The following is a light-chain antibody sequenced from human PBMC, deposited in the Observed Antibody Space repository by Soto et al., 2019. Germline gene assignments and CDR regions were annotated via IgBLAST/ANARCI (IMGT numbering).Light chain of an antibody. V-gene: IGLV2-23*01. J-gene: IGLJ1*01. Sequence: QSVLTQPASVSASPGQSITIPCTGTSSDVGSYNLVSWFQQHPGEVPKLLIYEGTKRPSGLSDRFSGSKSGTTASLTISGLQAEDEAHYYCYSYAGENLYVFGTGTRSPS. CDR2: EGT. CDR3: YSYAGENLYV. CDR1: SSDVGSYNL.